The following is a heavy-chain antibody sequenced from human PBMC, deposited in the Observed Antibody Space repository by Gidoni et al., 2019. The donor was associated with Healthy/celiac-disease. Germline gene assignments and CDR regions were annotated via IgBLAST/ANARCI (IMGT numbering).Heavy chain of an antibody. Sequence: SGFTFSGSAMHWVRQASGKGLEWVGRIRIKANNYATAYAASVKGRFTISRDDSKNTAYLQMNSLKSEDTAVYYCTRHRDLNPALWYFDLWGRGTLVTVSS. CDR1: GFTFSGSA. CDR2: IRIKANNYAT. CDR3: TRHRDLNPALWYFDL. D-gene: IGHD3-10*01. J-gene: IGHJ2*01. V-gene: IGHV3-73*01.